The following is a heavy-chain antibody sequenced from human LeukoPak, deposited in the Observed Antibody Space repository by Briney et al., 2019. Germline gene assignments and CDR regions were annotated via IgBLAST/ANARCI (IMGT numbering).Heavy chain of an antibody. J-gene: IGHJ4*02. CDR2: IYYSGST. CDR1: GGSISRYY. Sequence: SETLSLTCTVSGGSISRYYWSWIRQPPGKGLEWIGYIYYSGSTNYNPSLKSRVTISVDTSKNQFSLKLSSVTAADTAVYYCARAGYSSGWPGDFDYWGQGTLVTVSS. CDR3: ARAGYSSGWPGDFDY. V-gene: IGHV4-59*01. D-gene: IGHD6-19*01.